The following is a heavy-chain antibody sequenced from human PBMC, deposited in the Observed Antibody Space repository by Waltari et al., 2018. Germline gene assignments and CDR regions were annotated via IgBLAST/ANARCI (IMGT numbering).Heavy chain of an antibody. J-gene: IGHJ4*02. CDR1: GGSISSYY. CDR2: IYYMGST. Sequence: QVQLQESGPGLVKPSETLSLTCTVSGGSISSYYWSWIRQPPGKGLEWIGYIYYMGSTNYNPSLKSRVTISVDTSKNQFSLKLSSVTAADTAVYYCARERVAGTRGFDYWGQGTLVTVSS. V-gene: IGHV4-59*01. D-gene: IGHD6-19*01. CDR3: ARERVAGTRGFDY.